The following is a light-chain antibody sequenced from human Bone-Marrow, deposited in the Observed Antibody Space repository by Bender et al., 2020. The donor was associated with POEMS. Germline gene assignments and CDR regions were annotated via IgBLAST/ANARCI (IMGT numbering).Light chain of an antibody. CDR3: AVWDDSLNGWV. CDR2: TDR. V-gene: IGLV1-44*01. J-gene: IGLJ3*02. CDR1: SSNIGTNT. Sequence: QSVLTQTPSVSGTPGQRVTVSCSGGSSNIGTNTVHWYQQLPGTAPKLLIYTDRQRPSGVSNRFSGSKSGTSASLAISGLQSEDEADYFCAVWDDSLNGWVFGGGTKLTVL.